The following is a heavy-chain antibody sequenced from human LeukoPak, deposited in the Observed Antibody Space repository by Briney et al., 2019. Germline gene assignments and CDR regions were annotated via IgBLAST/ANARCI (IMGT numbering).Heavy chain of an antibody. CDR1: GFTFSSYT. Sequence: GGSLRLSCAASGFTFSSYTMNWVRQAPGKGLEWVSSISYSISYIYYADSVKGRFTISRDNAKNSLYLQMNSLRAEDTAVYYCARGHEGYWFDSWGQGTLVTVSS. CDR3: ARGHEGYWFDS. CDR2: ISYSISYI. J-gene: IGHJ5*01. V-gene: IGHV3-21*01.